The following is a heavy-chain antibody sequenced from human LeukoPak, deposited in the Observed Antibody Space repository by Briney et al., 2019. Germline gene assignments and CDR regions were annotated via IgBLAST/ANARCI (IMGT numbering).Heavy chain of an antibody. CDR1: GGSINSYY. V-gene: IGHV4-59*01. CDR2: IHSSGNT. Sequence: PSETLSLTCSVSGGSINSYYWSWIRQPPGKGLEWIGYIHSSGNTNYNPALKSRVTLSGDTSKNQFSLKLSAVTTADTAVYYCARVRYSDSSVLTRKRSYYFDYWGQGTLVTVSS. CDR3: ARVRYSDSSVLTRKRSYYFDY. J-gene: IGHJ4*02. D-gene: IGHD3-22*01.